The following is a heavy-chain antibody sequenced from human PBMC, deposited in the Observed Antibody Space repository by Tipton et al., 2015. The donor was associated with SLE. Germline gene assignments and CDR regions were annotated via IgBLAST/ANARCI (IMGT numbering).Heavy chain of an antibody. CDR1: GFTFSTYG. D-gene: IGHD3-10*01. Sequence: SLRLSCVASGFTFSTYGMTWVRQSPGKGLEWVSAISDTGGSTYYADSVKGRFTISRDNSKNTLYLQMNSLRAEDTAVYYCAKAEGMVRGVGYMDVWGKGTTVTVSS. V-gene: IGHV3-23*01. CDR3: AKAEGMVRGVGYMDV. J-gene: IGHJ6*03. CDR2: ISDTGGST.